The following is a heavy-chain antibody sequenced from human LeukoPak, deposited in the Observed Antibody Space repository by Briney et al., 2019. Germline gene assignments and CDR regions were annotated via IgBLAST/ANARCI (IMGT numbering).Heavy chain of an antibody. CDR3: ARGRRSSGWYGY. CDR2: INHSGST. J-gene: IGHJ4*02. CDR1: GGSFSGYY. D-gene: IGHD6-19*01. V-gene: IGHV4-34*01. Sequence: SETLSLTCAVYGGSFSGYYWSWIRQPPGKGLEWIGEINHSGSTNYNPSLKSRVTISVDTSKNQFSLKLSSVTAANTAVYYCARGRRSSGWYGYWGQGTLVTVSS.